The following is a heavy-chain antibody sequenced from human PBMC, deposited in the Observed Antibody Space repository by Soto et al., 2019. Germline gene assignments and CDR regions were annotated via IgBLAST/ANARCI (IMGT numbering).Heavy chain of an antibody. Sequence: SETLSLTCTGSGGSISSSSYYWGWIRQPPGKGLEWIGSIYYSGSTKYKPSLKSRVTISVDTSKNQFSLKVTSATAADTAVYYCARHSNRNYGLYYFDYWGLGALVTVSS. CDR2: IYYSGST. D-gene: IGHD4-4*01. J-gene: IGHJ4*02. V-gene: IGHV4-39*01. CDR1: GGSISSSSYY. CDR3: ARHSNRNYGLYYFDY.